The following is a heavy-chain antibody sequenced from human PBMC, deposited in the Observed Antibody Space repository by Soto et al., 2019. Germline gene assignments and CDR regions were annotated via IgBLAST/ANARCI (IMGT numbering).Heavy chain of an antibody. V-gene: IGHV3-74*01. CDR1: GFTFSSYW. D-gene: IGHD5-12*01. Sequence: PGGSLRLSCAASGFTFSSYWMHWVRQGPGGGLVWVSQMAPEGDKIRYADSVQGRFTISRDNTKNTLYLQMNSLRADDSGLYSCVADNSGSRAFEYWGQESLVTVCS. CDR2: MAPEGDKI. J-gene: IGHJ4*02. CDR3: VADNSGSRAFEY.